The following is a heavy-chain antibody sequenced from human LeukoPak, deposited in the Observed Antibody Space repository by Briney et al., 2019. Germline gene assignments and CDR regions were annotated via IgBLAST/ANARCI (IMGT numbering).Heavy chain of an antibody. CDR2: IIPIFGTA. V-gene: IGHV1-69*13. D-gene: IGHD1-26*01. Sequence: ASVKVSCKASGGTFSSYAISWVRQAPGQGLEWMGGIIPIFGTANYAQKFQGRVTITADESTSTAYMELSSLRSEDTAVYYCARAGGSPALMVSAEYFQHWGQGTLVTVSS. CDR1: GGTFSSYA. CDR3: ARAGGSPALMVSAEYFQH. J-gene: IGHJ1*01.